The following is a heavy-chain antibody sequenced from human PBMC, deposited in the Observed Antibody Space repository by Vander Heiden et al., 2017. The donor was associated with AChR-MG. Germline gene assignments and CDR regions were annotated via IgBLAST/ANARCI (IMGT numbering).Heavy chain of an antibody. J-gene: IGHJ4*02. D-gene: IGHD1-26*01. CDR2: IYYSGST. Sequence: QVQLQESGPGLVKPSETLSLTCTVSGGSISSYYWSWIRQPPGKGLEWIGYIYYSGSTNYNPSLKSRVTISVDTSKNQFSLKLSSVTAADTAVYYCARGKSGSYHTPFDYWGQGTLVTVSS. V-gene: IGHV4-59*01. CDR1: GGSISSYY. CDR3: ARGKSGSYHTPFDY.